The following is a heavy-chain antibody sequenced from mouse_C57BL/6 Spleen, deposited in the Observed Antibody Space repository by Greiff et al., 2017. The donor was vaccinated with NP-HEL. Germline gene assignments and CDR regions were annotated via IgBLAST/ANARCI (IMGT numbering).Heavy chain of an antibody. J-gene: IGHJ3*01. Sequence: QVQLQQSGAELVKPGASVKISCKASGYAFSSYWMNWVKQRPGKGLEWIGQIYPGDGDTNYNGKFKGKATLTADKSSSTAYMQLSSLTSEDSAVYFCARWGYGSERGFAYWGQGTLVTVSA. CDR3: ARWGYGSERGFAY. CDR1: GYAFSSYW. CDR2: IYPGDGDT. D-gene: IGHD1-1*01. V-gene: IGHV1-80*01.